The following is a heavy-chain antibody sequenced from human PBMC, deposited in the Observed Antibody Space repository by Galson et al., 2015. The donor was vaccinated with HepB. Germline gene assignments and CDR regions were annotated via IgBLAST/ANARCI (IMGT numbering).Heavy chain of an antibody. CDR2: IWYDGNSK. J-gene: IGHJ6*03. CDR3: VRDAKMDTGIDYMDV. Sequence: SLRLSCAASGFTFSRYTMNWVRQAPGKGLEWVAVIWYDGNSKQYADSVKGRFTISRDNSRNTVYLQMNSLRVEDTAVYYCVRDAKMDTGIDYMDVWGKGTTVTVSS. V-gene: IGHV3-33*07. D-gene: IGHD5-18*01. CDR1: GFTFSRYT.